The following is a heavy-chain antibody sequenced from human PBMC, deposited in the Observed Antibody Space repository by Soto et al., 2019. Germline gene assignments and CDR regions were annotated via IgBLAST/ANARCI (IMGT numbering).Heavy chain of an antibody. CDR1: GFTFSSYA. Sequence: GESLKISCAASGFTFSSYAMSWVRQAPGKGLEWVSAISGSGGSTYYADSVKGRFTISRDNSKNTLYLQMNSLRAEDTAVYYCRAYDFWSGYPSSDYWGQGTLVTVSS. V-gene: IGHV3-23*01. D-gene: IGHD3-3*01. J-gene: IGHJ4*02. CDR3: RAYDFWSGYPSSDY. CDR2: ISGSGGST.